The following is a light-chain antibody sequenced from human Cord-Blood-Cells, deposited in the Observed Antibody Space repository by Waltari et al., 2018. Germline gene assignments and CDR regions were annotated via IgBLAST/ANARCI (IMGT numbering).Light chain of an antibody. V-gene: IGKV2-28*01. CDR1: KSLLHSNGYNY. CDR2: LGS. J-gene: IGKJ2*01. CDR3: MQALQTPYT. Sequence: DIVMTQSPLSLPVTPGEPASISCRSSKSLLHSNGYNYLDWYLQKPGQSPQLLIYLGSNRASGVPDRFSGSGSGTGFTLKISRVEAEDVGVYYCMQALQTPYTFGQVTKLEIK.